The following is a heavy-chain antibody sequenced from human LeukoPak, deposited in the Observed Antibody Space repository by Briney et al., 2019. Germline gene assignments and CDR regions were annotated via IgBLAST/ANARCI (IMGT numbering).Heavy chain of an antibody. D-gene: IGHD1-26*01. Sequence: PSETLSLTCTVSGGSISSYYWSWIRQPAGKGLEWIGRIYISGSTNYNPSLKSRVTMSVDTSKTQFSLKLGSVTAADTAVYYCARERLVGAQSDYWGQGTLVTVSS. CDR2: IYISGST. V-gene: IGHV4-4*07. CDR1: GGSISSYY. CDR3: ARERLVGAQSDY. J-gene: IGHJ4*02.